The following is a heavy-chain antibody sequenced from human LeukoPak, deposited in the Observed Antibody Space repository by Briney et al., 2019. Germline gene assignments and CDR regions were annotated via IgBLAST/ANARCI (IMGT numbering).Heavy chain of an antibody. D-gene: IGHD5-24*01. Sequence: ASETLSLTCTVSGGSISSGSYCWSWIRQPAGKGLEWIGRIYTSGSTNYNPSLKSRVTISVDTSKNQFSLNLNSVTAADTAVYYCARKGGRCLRLHHFEHWGLGTLVSVSS. CDR2: IYTSGST. V-gene: IGHV4-61*02. J-gene: IGHJ4*02. CDR1: GGSISSGSYC. CDR3: ARKGGRCLRLHHFEH.